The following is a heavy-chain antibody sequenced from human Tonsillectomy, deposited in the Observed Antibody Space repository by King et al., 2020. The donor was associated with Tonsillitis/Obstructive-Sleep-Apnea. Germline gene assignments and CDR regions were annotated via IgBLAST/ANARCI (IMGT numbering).Heavy chain of an antibody. Sequence: VQLVESGGGVVQPGRSLRLSCAASGFTFSSYAMHWVRQAPGKGLEGVAVISYDGSNKYYADSVKGRFTISRDNSKNTLYLQMNSLRAEDTAVYYCARKYLTRDYDFWSGYPGSYYYYGMDVWGQGTTVTVSS. CDR2: ISYDGSNK. CDR3: ARKYLTRDYDFWSGYPGSYYYYGMDV. D-gene: IGHD3-3*01. CDR1: GFTFSSYA. J-gene: IGHJ6*02. V-gene: IGHV3-30*04.